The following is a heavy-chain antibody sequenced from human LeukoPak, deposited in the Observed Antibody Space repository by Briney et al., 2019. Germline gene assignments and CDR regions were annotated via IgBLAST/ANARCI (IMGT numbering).Heavy chain of an antibody. V-gene: IGHV4-34*01. CDR1: GGPFSGYY. Sequence: SETLSLTCAVYGGPFSGYYWSWIRQPPGKRLEWIGEINRSGSANYNPSLKSRVTISVDMSKNQFSLKLNSVTAADTAVYYCARARGDYYDSSGYYSAFDYWGQGTLVTVSS. CDR3: ARARGDYYDSSGYYSAFDY. CDR2: INRSGSA. J-gene: IGHJ4*02. D-gene: IGHD3-22*01.